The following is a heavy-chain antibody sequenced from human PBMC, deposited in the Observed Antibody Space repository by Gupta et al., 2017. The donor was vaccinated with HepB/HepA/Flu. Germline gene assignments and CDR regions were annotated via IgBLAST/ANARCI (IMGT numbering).Heavy chain of an antibody. V-gene: IGHV3-33*01. D-gene: IGHD1-26*01. CDR2: IWHDGRSK. Sequence: QVRLVESGGGVVQPGRSRRLSCAASGFPFRDNGMQWVRQAPGKGLEWVAVIWHDGRSKSYADSVKGRFTISRDNSRNTLSLQMDSLRAEDTAVYYCARDPGADAAIDHWGQGTLVTVSS. J-gene: IGHJ5*02. CDR1: GFPFRDNG. CDR3: ARDPGADAAIDH.